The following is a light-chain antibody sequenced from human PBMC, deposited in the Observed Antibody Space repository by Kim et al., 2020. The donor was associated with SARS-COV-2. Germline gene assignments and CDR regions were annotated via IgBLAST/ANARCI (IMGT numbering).Light chain of an antibody. CDR2: SNN. V-gene: IGLV1-44*01. CDR3: ATWDDSLNAWV. Sequence: QSVLTQPPSASGTPGQRVTTSCSGGSSNIGSNNVNWYQQVPETAPRLLIYSNNLRPSGVPDRFSGSKSGTSASLANSGLQSEDEADYYCATWDDSLNAWVFGGGTKLTVL. CDR1: SSNIGSNN. J-gene: IGLJ3*02.